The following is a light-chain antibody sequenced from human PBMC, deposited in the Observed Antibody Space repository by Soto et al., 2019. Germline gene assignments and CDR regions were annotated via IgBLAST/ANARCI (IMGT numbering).Light chain of an antibody. J-gene: IGKJ5*01. CDR1: QSVSSY. V-gene: IGKV3-20*01. CDR2: GAS. Sequence: VLPQSPATLSLSPGYRAPLPGTASQSVSSYLAWYQQKPGQAPRLLIYGASTRATGTPDRFTGSGSGTDFSLTIRRLEPEDFSVYHCQQYGSSPLITCGQGTRREIK. CDR3: QQYGSSPLIT.